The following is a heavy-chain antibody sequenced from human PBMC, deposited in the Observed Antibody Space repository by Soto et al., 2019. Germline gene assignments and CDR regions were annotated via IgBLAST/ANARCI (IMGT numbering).Heavy chain of an antibody. CDR2: SRNKAARYTI. V-gene: IGHV3-72*01. D-gene: IGHD5-12*01. Sequence: GGSLRLSCAASGFTFSEHYMDWVRLAPEKGLEWVGRSRNKAARYTIEYAASVKGRFTISRDDSKNSVYLQMNSLKTEDTAVYYCARDHHRYSGYAYVDYWGQGTLVTVSS. CDR3: ARDHHRYSGYAYVDY. J-gene: IGHJ4*02. CDR1: GFTFSEHY.